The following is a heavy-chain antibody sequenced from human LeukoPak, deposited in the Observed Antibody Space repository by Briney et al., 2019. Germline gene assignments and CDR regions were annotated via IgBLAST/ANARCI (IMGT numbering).Heavy chain of an antibody. CDR1: GGSIDSTNW. V-gene: IGHV4/OR15-8*01. D-gene: IGHD3-16*02. CDR2: IHHDGRI. J-gene: IGHJ4*02. Sequence: SETLSLTCDVSGGSIDSTNWWNWVRQPPRKGLEWIGEIHHDGRINYNPSLKSRVTLSVDKSKNQFSLRLNSVTAADTAMYYCARSHDHLWGNYPDYWGQGTLVTVSS. CDR3: ARSHDHLWGNYPDY.